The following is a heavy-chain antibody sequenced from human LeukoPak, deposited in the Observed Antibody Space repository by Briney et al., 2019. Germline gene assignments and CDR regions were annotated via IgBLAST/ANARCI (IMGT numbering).Heavy chain of an antibody. CDR2: IKQDGSEK. CDR3: ARISSSGWYLPYYYYYMDV. D-gene: IGHD6-19*01. J-gene: IGHJ6*03. Sequence: PGGSLRLSCAASGFTFSSYWMSWVRQAPGKGLEWVANIKQDGSEKYYVDSVKGRFTISRDNAKNSLYLQMNSLRAEDTAVYYCARISSSGWYLPYYYYYMDVWGKGTTVTVSS. CDR1: GFTFSSYW. V-gene: IGHV3-7*01.